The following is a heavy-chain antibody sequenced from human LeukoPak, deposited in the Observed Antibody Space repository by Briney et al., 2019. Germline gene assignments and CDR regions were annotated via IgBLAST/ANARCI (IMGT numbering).Heavy chain of an antibody. J-gene: IGHJ6*02. CDR2: IDPDDSDT. CDR3: ARHGGIIIGSPDV. V-gene: IGHV5-51*01. Sequence: HGESLKISCKGSGYNFTKYWIGWVRQKPGKGLEWMGIIDPDDSDTKYSPSFQGQVTISVDKSISTAYLQWSSLKASDTALYFCARHGGIIIGSPDVWGQGTAVTVTS. D-gene: IGHD2/OR15-2a*01. CDR1: GYNFTKYW.